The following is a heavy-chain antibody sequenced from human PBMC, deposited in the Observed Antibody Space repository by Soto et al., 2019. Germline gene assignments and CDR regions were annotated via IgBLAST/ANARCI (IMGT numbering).Heavy chain of an antibody. V-gene: IGHV3-23*04. D-gene: IGHD5-18*01. CDR2: FSGSGGST. J-gene: IGHJ4*01. CDR3: AKTTEELWSLPHSFDY. CDR1: GFTFSSYA. Sequence: EVQLVESGGGVVQPGGSLRLSCAASGFTFSSYAMSWVRQAPGKGLEWVSAFSGSGGSTYYADSVKGRFTISRDNSKNTLYLQMDSLGADDTSVYDCAKTTEELWSLPHSFDYWGQGTLVTVSS.